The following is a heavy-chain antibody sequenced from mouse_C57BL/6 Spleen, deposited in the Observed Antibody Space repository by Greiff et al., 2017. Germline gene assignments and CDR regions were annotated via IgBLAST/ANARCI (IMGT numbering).Heavy chain of an antibody. Sequence: EVMLVESGGGLVQPGGSMKLSCVASGFTFSNYWMNWVRQSPEKGLEWVAQIRLKSDNYATHYAESVKGRFTISRDDSKSSVYLQMNNLRAEDTGIYYCTRNITASAMDYWGQGTSVTVSS. V-gene: IGHV6-3*01. J-gene: IGHJ4*01. CDR3: TRNITASAMDY. CDR1: GFTFSNYW. D-gene: IGHD1-1*01. CDR2: IRLKSDNYAT.